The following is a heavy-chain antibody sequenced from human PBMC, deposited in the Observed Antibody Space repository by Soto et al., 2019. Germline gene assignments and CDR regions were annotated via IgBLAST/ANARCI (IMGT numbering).Heavy chain of an antibody. CDR1: GFTLNTYT. CDR2: ISGSRSYI. J-gene: IGHJ4*02. V-gene: IGHV3-21*01. CDR3: ARVRPFSCDS. Sequence: EVQLVESGGGLVKAGGSLRLSCTASGFTLNTYTMNWVRQAPGKGLEWVSSISGSRSYIYYADSVKFRFTIPRDGAKNSLYLQMNSLKGEDTAVYYCARVRPFSCDSWVQGTLVTVSS.